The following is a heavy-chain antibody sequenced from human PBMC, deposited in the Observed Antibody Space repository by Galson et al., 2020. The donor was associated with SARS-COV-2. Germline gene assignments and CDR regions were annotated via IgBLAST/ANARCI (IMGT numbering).Heavy chain of an antibody. V-gene: IGHV4-34*01. J-gene: IGHJ4*02. CDR3: ARAGFNRSPRNPIPMYYFDS. CDR2: MNQGGTT. CDR1: GGSFSGYY. Sequence: SQTPSLTCAVHGGSFSGYYWTWIRQTPGKGLEWIGEMNQGGTTNYNPSLRSRTTISVDTSKNQFSLNVNSVTAADTAIYYCARAGFNRSPRNPIPMYYFDSWGQGMLVTVSS. D-gene: IGHD3-16*02.